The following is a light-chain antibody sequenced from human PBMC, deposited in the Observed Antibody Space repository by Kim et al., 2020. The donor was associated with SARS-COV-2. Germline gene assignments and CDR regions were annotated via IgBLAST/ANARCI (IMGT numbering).Light chain of an antibody. CDR2: EVT. CDR3: CSSYATSSTFV. Sequence: QSSTIACTGSSSDVGGYNHVSWYQHHPGKAPKVIIYEVTKRPSGISNRFSGSKSGNTASLTISGLLPEDEGDYYCCSSYATSSTFVFGGGTQLTVL. V-gene: IGLV2-23*02. CDR1: SSDVGGYNH. J-gene: IGLJ2*01.